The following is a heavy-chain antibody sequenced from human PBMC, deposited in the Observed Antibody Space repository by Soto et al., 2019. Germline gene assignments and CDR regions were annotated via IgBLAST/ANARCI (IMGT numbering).Heavy chain of an antibody. CDR1: GYTFTGYY. V-gene: IGHV1-2*02. Sequence: ASVKVSCKASGYTFTGYYMHWVRQAPGQGLEWMGWINPNSGGTNYAQKFQGRVTMTRDTSISTAYMELSRLRSDDTAVYYCARDSANLYSSSVYRFDPWGQGTLVTVSS. CDR2: INPNSGGT. CDR3: ARDSANLYSSSVYRFDP. D-gene: IGHD6-6*01. J-gene: IGHJ5*02.